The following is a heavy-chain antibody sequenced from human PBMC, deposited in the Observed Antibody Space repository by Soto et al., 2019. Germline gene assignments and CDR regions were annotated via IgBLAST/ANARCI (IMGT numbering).Heavy chain of an antibody. J-gene: IGHJ5*02. Sequence: PSETLSLTCAVSGGSLSSGAYSWSWIRQPPGKGLEWIGYIYHSGSTYYNSSLKSRVTISVDRSKNQFSLKLSSVTAADTAVYYCASERPDGARLDPWGQGTLVPVSS. CDR3: ASERPDGARLDP. CDR2: IYHSGST. CDR1: GGSLSSGAYS. V-gene: IGHV4-30-2*01. D-gene: IGHD6-6*01.